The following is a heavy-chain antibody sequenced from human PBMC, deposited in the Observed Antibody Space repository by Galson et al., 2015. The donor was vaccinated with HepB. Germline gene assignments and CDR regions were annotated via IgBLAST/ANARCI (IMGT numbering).Heavy chain of an antibody. Sequence: SCKASGYTFTSYGISWVRQAPGQGLEWMGWISAYNGNTNYAQKLQGRVTMTTDTSTSTAYMELRSLRSDDTAVYYCARGGYSGSWYLFTDAFDIWGQGTMVTVSS. V-gene: IGHV1-18*01. CDR3: ARGGYSGSWYLFTDAFDI. CDR1: GYTFTSYG. J-gene: IGHJ3*02. CDR2: ISAYNGNT. D-gene: IGHD6-13*01.